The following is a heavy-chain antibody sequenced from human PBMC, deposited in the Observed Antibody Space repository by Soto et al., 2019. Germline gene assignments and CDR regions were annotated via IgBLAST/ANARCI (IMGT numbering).Heavy chain of an antibody. D-gene: IGHD3-10*01. CDR3: ASDRSGRRGFDY. V-gene: IGHV3-30-3*01. CDR1: GFSFGAYA. Sequence: QVQLVESGGGVIQPGRSLRLSCAASGFSFGAYAMFWVRQAPGKGLEWVATMSYDGANIYYADSVKGRFTISRDNSKNTLYVQMNRLRIEDTAIYYCASDRSGRRGFDYGGQGTQVTVSS. J-gene: IGHJ4*02. CDR2: MSYDGANI.